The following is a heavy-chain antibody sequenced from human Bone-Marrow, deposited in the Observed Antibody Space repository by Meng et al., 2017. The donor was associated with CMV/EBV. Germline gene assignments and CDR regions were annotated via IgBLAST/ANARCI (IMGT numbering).Heavy chain of an antibody. V-gene: IGHV3-21*01. CDR2: ISSSSYI. D-gene: IGHD1-26*01. CDR1: GFTLSSYS. CDR3: ASDRYEGSPGVEYFKH. Sequence: GESLKISFAGSGFTLSSYSMNWVRQAPGKGLEWVSSISSSSYIYYTDSVKGRFTSSRDNSKNTLYLQMNRLRAEDTAVYYCASDRYEGSPGVEYFKHWGQGTLVTVSS. J-gene: IGHJ1*01.